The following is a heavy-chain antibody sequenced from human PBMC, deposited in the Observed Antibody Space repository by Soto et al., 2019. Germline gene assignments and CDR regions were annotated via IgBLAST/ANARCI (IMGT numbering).Heavy chain of an antibody. Sequence: QVQLVQSGAEVKKPGASVKVSCKASAYTFTAYYIHWVRQAPGQGLEWMGCINPNSGDTNYAQKFQGWVTMTRDTSISTAYMEKSRLRSDDTAVYYCARAKMRTVTTWRVSYYYYGMDVWGQGTTVTVSS. CDR1: AYTFTAYY. J-gene: IGHJ6*02. CDR2: INPNSGDT. V-gene: IGHV1-2*04. D-gene: IGHD4-17*01. CDR3: ARAKMRTVTTWRVSYYYYGMDV.